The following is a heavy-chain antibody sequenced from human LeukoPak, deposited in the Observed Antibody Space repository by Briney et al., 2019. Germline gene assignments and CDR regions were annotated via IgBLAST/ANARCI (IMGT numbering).Heavy chain of an antibody. CDR3: ARARGYSYGPFDY. Sequence: ASVKVSSKASGGTFSSYAISWVRQAPGQGLEWMGGIIPIFGTANYAQKFQGRVTITADESTSTAYMELSSLRSEDTAVYYCARARGYSYGPFDYWGQGTLVTVSS. CDR1: GGTFSSYA. D-gene: IGHD5-18*01. J-gene: IGHJ4*02. V-gene: IGHV1-69*13. CDR2: IIPIFGTA.